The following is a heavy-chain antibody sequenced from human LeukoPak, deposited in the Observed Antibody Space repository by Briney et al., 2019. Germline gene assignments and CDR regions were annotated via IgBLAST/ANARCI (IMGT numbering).Heavy chain of an antibody. CDR3: ARPIAAAGTPLGY. Sequence: ASVKVSCKAFGYTFTSNYMHWVRQAPGQGPEWMGVISPSGGTNYAQKFQGRVTMTRDTSTSTVYMELSSLRSEDTAVYYCARPIAAAGTPLGYWGQGTLVTVSS. V-gene: IGHV1-46*01. J-gene: IGHJ4*02. CDR1: GYTFTSNY. CDR2: ISPSGGT. D-gene: IGHD6-13*01.